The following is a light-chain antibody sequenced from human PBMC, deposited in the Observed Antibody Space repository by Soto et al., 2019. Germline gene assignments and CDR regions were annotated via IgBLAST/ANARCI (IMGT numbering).Light chain of an antibody. CDR2: GAS. CDR3: QQYGSSPGT. J-gene: IGKJ1*01. V-gene: IGKV3-20*01. CDR1: QSVSSSY. Sequence: EIVLTQSPGTLSLSPGERATLSCRASQSVSSSYLAWYQQKPGQAPRLLIYGASSRATSIPDRFSGSGSGTDFTLTISRLEPEDFAVYYCQQYGSSPGTFGQGTKVESK.